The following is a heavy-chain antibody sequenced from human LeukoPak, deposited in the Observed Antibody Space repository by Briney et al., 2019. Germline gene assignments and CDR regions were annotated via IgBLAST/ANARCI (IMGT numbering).Heavy chain of an antibody. V-gene: IGHV4-39*07. CDR2: INYSGST. D-gene: IGHD3-22*01. Sequence: SETLSLTCTVSGGSISSSSYYWGWIRQPPGKGLEWIGSINYSGSTYYNPSLKSRVTISVDTSKNQFSLKLSSVTAADTAVYYCARGGYRWSSAYFDYWGQGTLVTVSS. J-gene: IGHJ4*02. CDR3: ARGGYRWSSAYFDY. CDR1: GGSISSSSYY.